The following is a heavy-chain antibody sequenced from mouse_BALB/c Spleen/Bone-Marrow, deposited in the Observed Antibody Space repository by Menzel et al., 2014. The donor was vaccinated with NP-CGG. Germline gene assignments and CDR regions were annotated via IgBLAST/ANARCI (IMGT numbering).Heavy chain of an antibody. D-gene: IGHD1-1*01. CDR1: GYAFTNYL. Sequence: QVQLQQSGAELVRPGTSVKVSCKASGYAFTNYLIEWIKERPGQGLEWIGVIDPGSGGTNYNERFKGKATLTADRSSSPAFMQLSSLTSNDSAVYFCARRDYGSSGDYWGQGTTLTVSS. CDR3: ARRDYGSSGDY. CDR2: IDPGSGGT. V-gene: IGHV1-54*01. J-gene: IGHJ2*01.